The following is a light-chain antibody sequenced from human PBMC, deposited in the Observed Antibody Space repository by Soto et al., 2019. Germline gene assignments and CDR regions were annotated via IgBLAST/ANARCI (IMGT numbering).Light chain of an antibody. V-gene: IGKV3-15*01. J-gene: IGKJ1*01. CDR3: QQYGSSPT. CDR2: DAS. Sequence: EIVMTQSPATLSVSPGERATLSCRASQSVSSNLAWYQQKPGQAPRLLIYDASTRATDIPTRFSGSGSGTEFTLTISSLQSEDFAVYYCQQYGSSPTFGQGTKV. CDR1: QSVSSN.